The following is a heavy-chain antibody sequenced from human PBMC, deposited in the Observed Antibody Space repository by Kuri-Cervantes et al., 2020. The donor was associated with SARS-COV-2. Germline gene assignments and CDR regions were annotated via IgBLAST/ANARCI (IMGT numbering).Heavy chain of an antibody. J-gene: IGHJ4*02. CDR1: GYTFTGYY. CDR2: INPNSGGT. Sequence: ASVKVSCKASGYTFTGYYMHWVRQAPGQRLEWMGWINPNSGGTNYAQKFQGRVTMTRDTSISTAYMELSRLRSEDTAVYYCARVKDSSSSYFDYWGQGTLVTVSS. V-gene: IGHV1-2*02. D-gene: IGHD6-6*01. CDR3: ARVKDSSSSYFDY.